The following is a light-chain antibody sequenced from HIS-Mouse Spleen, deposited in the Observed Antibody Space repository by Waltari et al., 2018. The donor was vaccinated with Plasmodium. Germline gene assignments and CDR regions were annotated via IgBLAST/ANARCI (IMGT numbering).Light chain of an antibody. CDR1: QSVSSN. V-gene: IGKV3-15*01. Sequence: EIVLTQSPGTLSLSPGERATLSCRASQSVSSNLAWYQQKPGQAHRLLIYGASTRATGIPARCSGSGSGTEFTLTISSLQSEDFAVYYCQQYNNWPAWTFGQGTKVEIK. CDR2: GAS. CDR3: QQYNNWPAWT. J-gene: IGKJ1*01.